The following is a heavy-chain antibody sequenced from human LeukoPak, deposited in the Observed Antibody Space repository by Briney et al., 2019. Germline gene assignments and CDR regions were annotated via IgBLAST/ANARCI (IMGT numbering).Heavy chain of an antibody. Sequence: NPSETLSLTCAVYGGSFSGYYWSWIRQPPGKGLEWIGEINHSGSTNYNPSLKSRVTISVDTSKNQFSLKLSSVTAADTAVYYCARPGELGTNYWYFDLWGRGTLVTVSS. D-gene: IGHD7-27*01. V-gene: IGHV4-34*01. CDR2: INHSGST. CDR1: GGSFSGYY. CDR3: ARPGELGTNYWYFDL. J-gene: IGHJ2*01.